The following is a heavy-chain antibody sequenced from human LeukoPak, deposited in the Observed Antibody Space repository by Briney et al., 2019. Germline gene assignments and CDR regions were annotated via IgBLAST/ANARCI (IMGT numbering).Heavy chain of an antibody. J-gene: IGHJ5*02. CDR1: GGSISSYY. Sequence: SETLSLTCTVSGGSISSYYWSWIRQPPGKGLEWIGYIYYSGSTNYNPSLKSRVTISVDTSKNQFSLKLSSVTAADTAVYYCARDRYGSGYWFDPWGQGTLVTVSS. CDR2: IYYSGST. CDR3: ARDRYGSGYWFDP. V-gene: IGHV4-59*12. D-gene: IGHD3-10*01.